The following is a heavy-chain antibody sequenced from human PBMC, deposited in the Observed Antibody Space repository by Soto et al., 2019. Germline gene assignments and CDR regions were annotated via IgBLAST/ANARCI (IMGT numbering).Heavy chain of an antibody. V-gene: IGHV3-30-3*01. CDR1: GFTFSSYA. D-gene: IGHD2-8*01. Sequence: QVQLVESGGGVVQPGRSLRLSCAASGFTFSSYAMHWVRQAPGKGLEWVAVISYDGSNKYYADSVKGRFTISRDNSKNALYLQMNSLRAEDTAVYYCARALFRASKGYCTNGVCYCTYWGQGNLVTVSS. CDR3: ARALFRASKGYCTNGVCYCTY. J-gene: IGHJ4*02. CDR2: ISYDGSNK.